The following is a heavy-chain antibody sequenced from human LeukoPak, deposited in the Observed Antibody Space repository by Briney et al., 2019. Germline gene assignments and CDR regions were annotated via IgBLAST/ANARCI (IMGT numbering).Heavy chain of an antibody. Sequence: AGGSLRLSCAASVFTFSSYNMNWVRQAPGKGLEWVSYISSSSSTTYYADSVRGRFTISRDNAKSSLYLQMNSLRVEDTAVYYCARGVVMTVSNWYFDLWGRGTLVTVSS. CDR2: ISSSSSTT. CDR1: VFTFSSYN. CDR3: ARGVVMTVSNWYFDL. V-gene: IGHV3-48*04. J-gene: IGHJ2*01. D-gene: IGHD2-21*02.